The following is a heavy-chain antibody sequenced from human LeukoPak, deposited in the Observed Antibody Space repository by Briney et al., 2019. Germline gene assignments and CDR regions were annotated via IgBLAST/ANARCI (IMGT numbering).Heavy chain of an antibody. CDR1: GGSISSYY. CDR3: ARQEGMITFGGVISTRFDP. D-gene: IGHD3-16*02. CDR2: IYYSGST. V-gene: IGHV4-59*08. J-gene: IGHJ5*02. Sequence: SETLSLTCTVSGGSISSYYWSWIRQPPGKGLEWIGYIYYSGSTNYHPSLKSRVTISVDTSKNQFSLKLSSVTAADTAVYYCARQEGMITFGGVISTRFDPWGQGTLVTVSS.